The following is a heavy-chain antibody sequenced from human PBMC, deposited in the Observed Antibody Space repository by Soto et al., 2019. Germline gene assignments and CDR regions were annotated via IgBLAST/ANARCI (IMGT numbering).Heavy chain of an antibody. J-gene: IGHJ5*02. CDR3: TTNGYDRSGYDNWFDA. CDR1: GFTFGDYA. Sequence: PGGSLRLSCTTSGFTFGDYAMSWFRQAPGKGLEWVGFIRSKAYGGTTEYAASVKGRFTISRDDSKSIAYLQMNSLKTEDTAVYYCTTNGYDRSGYDNWFDAWGQGTLVTV. V-gene: IGHV3-49*03. CDR2: IRSKAYGGTT. D-gene: IGHD3-22*01.